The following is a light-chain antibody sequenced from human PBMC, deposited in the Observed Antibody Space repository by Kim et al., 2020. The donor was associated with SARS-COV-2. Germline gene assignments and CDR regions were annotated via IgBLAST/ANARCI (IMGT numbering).Light chain of an antibody. CDR1: QSVSNRY. CDR3: QHFSTSSLT. V-gene: IGKV3-20*01. Sequence: EIVLTQSPGTLSLSPGERATLSCRATQSVSNRYLAWFQQKPGQAPRLLIYGASSRATDIPDRFSGSGSGTDFTLTISRLEPEDFAVYYCQHFSTSSLTFGGGTKVEIK. CDR2: GAS. J-gene: IGKJ4*01.